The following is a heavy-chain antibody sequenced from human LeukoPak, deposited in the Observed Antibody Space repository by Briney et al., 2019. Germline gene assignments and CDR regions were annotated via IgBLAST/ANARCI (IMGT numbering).Heavy chain of an antibody. Sequence: PGGSLRLSCAASGFIFSSYAMHWVRQAPGKGLEWVAVISYDGSNKYYADSVKGRFTISRDNSKNTLYLQMNSLRAEDTAVYYCAREGVYCTNGVCHYGMDVWGQGTTVTVSS. D-gene: IGHD2-8*01. CDR1: GFIFSSYA. V-gene: IGHV3-30-3*01. CDR3: AREGVYCTNGVCHYGMDV. CDR2: ISYDGSNK. J-gene: IGHJ6*02.